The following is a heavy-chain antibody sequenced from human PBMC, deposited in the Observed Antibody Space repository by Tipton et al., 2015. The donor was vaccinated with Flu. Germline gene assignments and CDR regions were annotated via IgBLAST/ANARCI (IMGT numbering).Heavy chain of an antibody. CDR1: GASVRSSRYY. CDR2: FYDSGRI. V-gene: IGHV4-39*07. Sequence: QLVQSGAEVKPSETLSPICTVSGASVRSSRYYWTWVRQSPGRGLACIGTFYDSGRIYYKPSLKSRVIMSFDTSKNQFSLRLSSVTAADTATYYCARVGDSSVSYGLDTWGPGTLVTVSS. D-gene: IGHD3-22*01. CDR3: ARVGDSSVSYGLDT. J-gene: IGHJ5*02.